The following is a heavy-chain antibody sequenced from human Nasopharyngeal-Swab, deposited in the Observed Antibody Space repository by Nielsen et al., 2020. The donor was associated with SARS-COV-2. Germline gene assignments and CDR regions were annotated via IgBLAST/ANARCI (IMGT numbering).Heavy chain of an antibody. D-gene: IGHD6-13*01. CDR2: IRAYPGTT. J-gene: IGHJ4*02. Sequence: WVRQAPGQGLEWMGWIRAYPGTTDYAQKLQVIVTMTTDTSTSTAYMELRSLRSDDTAVYYCARDPRIAALDYWGQGTLVTVSS. V-gene: IGHV1-18*01. CDR3: ARDPRIAALDY.